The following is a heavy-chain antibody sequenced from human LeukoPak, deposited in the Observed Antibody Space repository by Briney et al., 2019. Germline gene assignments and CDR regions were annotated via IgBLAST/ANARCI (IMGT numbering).Heavy chain of an antibody. D-gene: IGHD3-22*01. CDR3: ARVAYPYYYDSSGYYEGGIFDY. J-gene: IGHJ4*02. CDR2: ISAYNGNT. Sequence: ASVKVSCKASGYTFTSYGISWVRQAPGQGLEWMGWISAYNGNTNYAQKLQGRVTMTTDTSTSTAYMDLRSLRSDDTAVYYCARVAYPYYYDSSGYYEGGIFDYWGQGTLVTVSS. CDR1: GYTFTSYG. V-gene: IGHV1-18*01.